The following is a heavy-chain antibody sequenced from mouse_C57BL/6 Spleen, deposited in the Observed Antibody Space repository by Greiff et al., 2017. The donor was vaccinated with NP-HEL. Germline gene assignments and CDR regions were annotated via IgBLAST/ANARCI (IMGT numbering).Heavy chain of an antibody. J-gene: IGHJ1*03. V-gene: IGHV1-39*01. CDR2: INPNHGTT. Sequence: VQLKQSAPELVKPGASVKISCKASGYSFTDYNMNWLKQSNGKSLEWIGVINPNHGTTSHHQKFKGKAPLTVDQSSSTAYMQRKGGTSEDAAVYYGARDYYGSSYYWYFDVGGTGTTGTVSS. D-gene: IGHD1-1*01. CDR3: ARDYYGSSYYWYFDV. CDR1: GYSFTDYN.